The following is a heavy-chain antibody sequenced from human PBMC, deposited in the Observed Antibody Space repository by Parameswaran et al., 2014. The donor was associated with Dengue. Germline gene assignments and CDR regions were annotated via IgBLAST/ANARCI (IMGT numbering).Heavy chain of an antibody. CDR3: ARTYYDSSARSPAGDRYFDY. D-gene: IGHD3-22*01. V-gene: IGHV4-34*01. Sequence: AGGSLRLSCAVYGGSFSGYYWSWIRQPPGKGLEWIGEINHSGSTNYNPSLKSRVTISVDTSKNQFSLKLSSVTAADTAVYYCARTYYDSSARSPAGDRYFDYWGQGTLVTVSS. CDR1: GGSFSGYY. CDR2: INHSGST. J-gene: IGHJ4*02.